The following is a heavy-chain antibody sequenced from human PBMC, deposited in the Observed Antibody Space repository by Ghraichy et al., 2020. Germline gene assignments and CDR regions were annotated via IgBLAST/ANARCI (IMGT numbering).Heavy chain of an antibody. CDR1: GFTFSSYS. J-gene: IGHJ4*02. CDR3: ARAMLWFGESNQKPIDY. CDR2: ISSSSSYI. Sequence: GGSLRLSCAASGFTFSSYSMNWVRQAPGKGLEWVSSISSSSSYIYYADSVKGRFTISRDNAKNSLYLQMNSLRAEDTAVYYCARAMLWFGESNQKPIDYWGQGTLVTVSS. D-gene: IGHD3-10*01. V-gene: IGHV3-21*01.